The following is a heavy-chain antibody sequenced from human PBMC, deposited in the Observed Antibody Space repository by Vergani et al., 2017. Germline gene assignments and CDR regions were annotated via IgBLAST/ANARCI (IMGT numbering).Heavy chain of an antibody. CDR1: GGSISSYY. V-gene: IGHV3-66*02. D-gene: IGHD4-17*01. CDR2: IYSGGST. Sequence: VQLQESGPGLVKPSQTLSLTCTVSGGSISSYYMSWVRQAPGKGLEWVSVIYSGGSTYYADSVKGRFTISRDNSKNTLYLQMNSLRAEDTAVYYCARGKVDYGDYVGWFDPWGQGTLVTVSS. CDR3: ARGKVDYGDYVGWFDP. J-gene: IGHJ5*02.